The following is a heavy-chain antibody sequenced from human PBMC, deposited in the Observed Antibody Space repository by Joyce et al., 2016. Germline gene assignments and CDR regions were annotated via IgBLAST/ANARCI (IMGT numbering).Heavy chain of an antibody. CDR1: GFTCSSSW. V-gene: IGHV3-7*03. CDR3: ASPGTRY. Sequence: EVHLVESGGGLVQPGVSLRLSCAASGFTCSSSWVSWVRQAPGKGLEWVANIKKDGSERYYVDSVKGRFTISRDNTKNALYLQMSSMRVEDTAVYYCASPGTRYWGQGTLVTVSS. J-gene: IGHJ4*02. D-gene: IGHD1-14*01. CDR2: IKKDGSER.